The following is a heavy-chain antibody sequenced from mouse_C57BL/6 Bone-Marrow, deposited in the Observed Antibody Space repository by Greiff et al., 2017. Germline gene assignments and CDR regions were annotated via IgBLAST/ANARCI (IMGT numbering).Heavy chain of an antibody. V-gene: IGHV1-55*01. CDR2: IYPGSGST. J-gene: IGHJ1*03. CDR1: GYTFTSYW. CDR3: ARPYYSNYWYVDV. Sequence: QVQLQQPGAELVKPGASVKMSCKASGYTFTSYWITWVKQRPGQGLEWIGDIYPGSGSTNYNEKFKSKATMTVDTSSSTAYMQLSSLTSEDAAFYYCARPYYSNYWYVDVWGTGTTVTVSS. D-gene: IGHD2-5*01.